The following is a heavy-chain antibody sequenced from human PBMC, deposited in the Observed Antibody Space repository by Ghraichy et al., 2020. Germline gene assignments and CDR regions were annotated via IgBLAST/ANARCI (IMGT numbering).Heavy chain of an antibody. V-gene: IGHV4-59*01. CDR2: IYYSGST. D-gene: IGHD3-3*01. CDR3: ARVYYDFWSGKENWYFDL. J-gene: IGHJ2*01. Sequence: EPLSLTCTVSGGSISSYYWSWIRQPPGKGLEWIGYIYYSGSTNYNPSLKSRVTILVDTSKNQFSLKLSSVTAADTAVYYCARVYYDFWSGKENWYFDLWGRGTLVTVSS. CDR1: GGSISSYY.